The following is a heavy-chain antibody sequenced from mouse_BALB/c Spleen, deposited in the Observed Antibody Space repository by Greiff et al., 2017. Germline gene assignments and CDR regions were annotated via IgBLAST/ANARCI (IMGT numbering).Heavy chain of an antibody. D-gene: IGHD1-1*01. V-gene: IGHV3-2*02. CDR2: ISYSGST. CDR3: ARYYGSPNWYFDV. CDR1: GYSITSDYA. J-gene: IGHJ1*01. Sequence: EVQLQESGPGLVKPSQSLSLTCTVTGYSITSDYAWNWIRQFPGNKLEWMGYISYSGSTSYNPSLKSRISITRDTSKNQFFLQLNSVTTEDTATYYCARYYGSPNWYFDVWGAGTTVTVSS.